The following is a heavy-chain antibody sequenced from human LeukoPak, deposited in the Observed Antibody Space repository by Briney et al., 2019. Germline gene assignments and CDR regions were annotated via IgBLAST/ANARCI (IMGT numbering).Heavy chain of an antibody. D-gene: IGHD3-10*01. J-gene: IGHJ4*02. CDR1: GFTFSHYY. CDR2: IKQDGSEK. V-gene: IGHV3-7*01. CDR3: AKYRDYGAGRAYGLFDY. Sequence: GGSLRLSCEASGFTFSHYYMSWVRQAPGKGLEWVANIKQDGSEKYYLDSVKGRFTISRDNAKNSLYLQMNSLRAEDTAVYYCAKYRDYGAGRAYGLFDYWGQGSLVTVSS.